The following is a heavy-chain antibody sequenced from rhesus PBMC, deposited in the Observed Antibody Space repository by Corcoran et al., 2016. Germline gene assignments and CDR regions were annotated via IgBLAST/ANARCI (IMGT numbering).Heavy chain of an antibody. CDR3: AKLGWYFDL. D-gene: IGHD3-34*01. CDR1: GYSFTSYW. J-gene: IGHJ2*01. CDR2: LYPSDLDT. V-gene: IGHV5-2*01. Sequence: EVQLVQSGAEVKRPGESLKISCKTPGYSFTSYWISWVLQMPGKGLEWWGALYPSDLDTVYRPPSQGQVTSPADKSIGTPYLQWSSLKASDSATYYCAKLGWYFDLWGPGTPITISS.